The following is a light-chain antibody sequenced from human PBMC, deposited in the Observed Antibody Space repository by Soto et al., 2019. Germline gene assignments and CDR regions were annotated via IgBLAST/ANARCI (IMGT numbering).Light chain of an antibody. V-gene: IGKV3-11*01. CDR3: QQRSNWPPYT. CDR1: QSVSSY. Sequence: EIVFTQSPATLSLSPGERATLSCRASQSVSSYLAWYQQKPGQAPRLLIYDASNRATGIPARFSGSGSGTDFTLTISGLEPEDFAVYYCQQRSNWPPYTFGQGTKLEIK. CDR2: DAS. J-gene: IGKJ2*01.